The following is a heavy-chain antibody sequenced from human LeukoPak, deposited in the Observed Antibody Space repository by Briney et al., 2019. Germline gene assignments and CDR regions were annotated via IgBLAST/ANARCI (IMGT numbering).Heavy chain of an antibody. Sequence: RSDTQSLPRTVSVGSDRSGSYYGSSIRQPPGKGLEWIGYIYYSGSIYNNPSLQSRVTISVVTSKNQFSVELSSVSPADTPLLYCARRGGTGIRGDYYFDYWGQGTVVTVSS. CDR3: ARRGGTGIRGDYYFDY. CDR2: IYYSGSI. CDR1: VGSDRSGSYY. D-gene: IGHD3-10*01. J-gene: IGHJ4*02. V-gene: IGHV4-61*01.